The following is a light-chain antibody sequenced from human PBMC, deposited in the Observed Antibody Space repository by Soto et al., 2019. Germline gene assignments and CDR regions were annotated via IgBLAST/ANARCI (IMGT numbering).Light chain of an antibody. CDR1: QNIYDY. CDR3: QQGASVPFT. J-gene: IGKJ4*01. V-gene: IGKV1-39*01. CDR2: AAS. Sequence: DIAMTQSPDSLSASVGDRVTITCRASQNIYDYLNWYQQKPGKAPKLLVSAASRVHSGVPSRFSGSGSGTYFTLTVTSLQREDVATYYCQQGASVPFTFGGGTRVEI.